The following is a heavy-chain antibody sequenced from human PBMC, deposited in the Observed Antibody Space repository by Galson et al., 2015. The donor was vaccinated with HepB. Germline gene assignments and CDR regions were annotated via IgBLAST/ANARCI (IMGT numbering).Heavy chain of an antibody. J-gene: IGHJ5*02. D-gene: IGHD3-3*01. Sequence: SLRLSCAASGFTFSDYYMSWIRQAPGKGLEWVSYISSSSSYTNYADSVKGLFTISRDNAKNSLYLQMNSLRAEDTAVYYCARVGGTIFGVVIPSPNWFDPWGQGTLVTVSS. V-gene: IGHV3-11*06. CDR2: ISSSSSYT. CDR1: GFTFSDYY. CDR3: ARVGGTIFGVVIPSPNWFDP.